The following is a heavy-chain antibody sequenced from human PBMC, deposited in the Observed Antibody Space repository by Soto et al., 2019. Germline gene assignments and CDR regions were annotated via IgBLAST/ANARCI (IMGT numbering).Heavy chain of an antibody. Sequence: SGPTLVNPTQTLTLTCTFSGFSLSTSGVGVGWIRRPPGKALEWLALIYWDDDKRYSPSLKSRLTITKDTSKNQVVLTMTNMDPVDTATYYCGRIVGYCVSTSCYDDFDYWGQGTLVTVSS. CDR3: GRIVGYCVSTSCYDDFDY. CDR1: GFSLSTSGVG. V-gene: IGHV2-5*02. J-gene: IGHJ4*02. CDR2: IYWDDDK. D-gene: IGHD2-2*01.